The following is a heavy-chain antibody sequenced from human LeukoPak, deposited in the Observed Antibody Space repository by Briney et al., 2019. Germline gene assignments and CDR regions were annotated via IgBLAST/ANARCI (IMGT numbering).Heavy chain of an antibody. Sequence: SVKVSCKASGGNFRNFAISWVRQAPGEGLEWMGGVSPIFNRPHYAPKFQGRVTITADESTSTAYMELSGVRSDDTAVYFCARQGNQLLYYFYYLDVWGNGTTVTVSS. V-gene: IGHV1-69*13. J-gene: IGHJ6*03. CDR2: VSPIFNRP. D-gene: IGHD1-14*01. CDR1: GGNFRNFA. CDR3: ARQGNQLLYYFYYLDV.